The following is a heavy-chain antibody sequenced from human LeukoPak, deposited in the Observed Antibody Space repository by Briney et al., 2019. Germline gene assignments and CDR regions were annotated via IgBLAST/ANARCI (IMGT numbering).Heavy chain of an antibody. Sequence: GGSLRLSCAASGFTFGDYYMSWIRQAPGKGLEWVSYISSSGSTIYYADSVEGRFTISRDNAKNSLYLQMNSLRAEDTAAYYCAREDYEYYFDYWGQGTLVTVSS. CDR2: ISSSGSTI. CDR1: GFTFGDYY. J-gene: IGHJ4*02. V-gene: IGHV3-11*01. CDR3: AREDYEYYFDY. D-gene: IGHD4-17*01.